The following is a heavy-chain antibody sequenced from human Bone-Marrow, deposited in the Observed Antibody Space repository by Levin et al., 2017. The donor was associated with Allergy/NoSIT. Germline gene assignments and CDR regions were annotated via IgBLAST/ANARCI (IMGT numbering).Heavy chain of an antibody. D-gene: IGHD3-10*01. J-gene: IGHJ4*02. CDR2: INPKSGGT. V-gene: IGHV1-2*02. CDR1: TAYY. CDR3: ARDQAIYGSGSPDY. Sequence: TAYYIHWVRQAPGQGLEWMGWINPKSGGTKYAQKFQGRVTMTRDTSISTVYMEVSRLKSDDTAVYYCARDQAIYGSGSPDYWGKGTLVTVSA.